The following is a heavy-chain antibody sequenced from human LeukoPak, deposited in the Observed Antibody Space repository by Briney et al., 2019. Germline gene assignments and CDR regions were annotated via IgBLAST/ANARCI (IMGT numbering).Heavy chain of an antibody. Sequence: SETLSLTCTVSGGSISSYYWSWIRQPPGKGLEWIGYIYYSGSTNYNPSLKSRVTISVDTSKNQFSLKLSSVTAADTAVYYCARAQQLVHGDPYYYYGMDVWGQGTTVTISS. D-gene: IGHD6-13*01. CDR1: GGSISSYY. V-gene: IGHV4-59*01. J-gene: IGHJ6*02. CDR2: IYYSGST. CDR3: ARAQQLVHGDPYYYYGMDV.